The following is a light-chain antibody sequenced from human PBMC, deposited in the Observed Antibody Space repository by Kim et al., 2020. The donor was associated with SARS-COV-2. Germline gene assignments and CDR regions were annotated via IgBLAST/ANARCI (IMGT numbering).Light chain of an antibody. J-gene: IGKJ1*01. CDR1: QSISTW. CDR2: KTS. Sequence: ASIGETVTITCRASQSISTWLAWYQQKPGRAPKLLIHKTSSLEPGVSSRFSGSGSGTEFTLTISSLQSDDFATYFCQRYNTSPWTFGQGTKVEIK. CDR3: QRYNTSPWT. V-gene: IGKV1-5*03.